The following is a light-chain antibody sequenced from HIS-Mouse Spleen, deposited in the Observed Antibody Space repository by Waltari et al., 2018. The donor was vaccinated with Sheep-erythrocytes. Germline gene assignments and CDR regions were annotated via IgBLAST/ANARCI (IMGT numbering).Light chain of an antibody. V-gene: IGKV1D-13*01. CDR2: DAS. Sequence: AIQLTQSPSSLSASVGDRVTITCRASQGISSALAWYQQKAGKATKILIDDASSLESGVPSRFSGSGSGTDFTLTISSLQPEDFATYYCQQFNNDPRTFGQGTKVEIK. CDR1: QGISSA. J-gene: IGKJ1*01. CDR3: QQFNNDPRT.